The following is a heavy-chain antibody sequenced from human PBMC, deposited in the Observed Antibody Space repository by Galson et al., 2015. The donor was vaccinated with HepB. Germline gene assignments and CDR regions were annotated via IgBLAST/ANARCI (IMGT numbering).Heavy chain of an antibody. D-gene: IGHD2-21*01. J-gene: IGHJ6*03. CDR1: GGVFDSST. CDR2: LIPTLGSA. V-gene: IGHV1-69*08. Sequence: SVKVSCKASGGVFDSSTISWVRQAPGRGLEWMGWLIPTLGSANYTQKFQGRATFTADASTRTAYMDPRGLTSEDTAVYYWATVKIAFDYHFYMDVWGNGTSVTVSS. CDR3: ATVKIAFDYHFYMDV.